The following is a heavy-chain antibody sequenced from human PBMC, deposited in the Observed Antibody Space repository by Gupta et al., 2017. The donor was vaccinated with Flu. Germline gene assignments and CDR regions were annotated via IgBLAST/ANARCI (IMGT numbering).Heavy chain of an antibody. V-gene: IGHV3-15*01. CDR2: IKRRSEGERR. D-gene: IGHD2-21*01. Sequence: EVQLMESGGGLVEPGGSLTVSCVASGFTFIDAWMRWDRQAPGKGLEWVGRIKRRSEGERRDYAAPVKGRFTISREESKNTFYLQMNRLKSEDTAVYYWAIEKGETGIHYYGREVWGQVTTATVSS. CDR1: GFTFIDAW. CDR3: AIEKGETGIHYYGREV. J-gene: IGHJ6*02.